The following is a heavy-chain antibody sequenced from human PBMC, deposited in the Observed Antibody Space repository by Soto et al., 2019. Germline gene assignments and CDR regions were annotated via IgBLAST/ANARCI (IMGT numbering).Heavy chain of an antibody. J-gene: IGHJ6*02. V-gene: IGHV2-5*02. D-gene: IGHD2-15*01. CDR3: AHKGGRGAGMDV. Sequence: SGPKLVNPTQTLTLTCTLSGFSLSTRGVGVGWIRQPPGKALEWLALIYWDEDKRYSPSLKSRLTITKDTSTNEVVLTMTNMDPVDTGTYYCAHKGGRGAGMDVWGQGATVTVSS. CDR1: GFSLSTRGVG. CDR2: IYWDEDK.